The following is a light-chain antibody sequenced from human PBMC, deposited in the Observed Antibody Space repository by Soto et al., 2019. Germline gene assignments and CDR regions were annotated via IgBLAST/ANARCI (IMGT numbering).Light chain of an antibody. CDR1: KGISSY. CDR3: QQLNSYPRT. Sequence: DIQFTQSPCLLSASVGDSVTITCRASKGISSYLGWYQQKPGKAPKLLIFAASTLQSGVPSRFSGSGSGTEVNLTISSLQPEDFATYYCQQLNSYPRTFGQGTKVDSK. J-gene: IGKJ1*01. V-gene: IGKV1-9*01. CDR2: AAS.